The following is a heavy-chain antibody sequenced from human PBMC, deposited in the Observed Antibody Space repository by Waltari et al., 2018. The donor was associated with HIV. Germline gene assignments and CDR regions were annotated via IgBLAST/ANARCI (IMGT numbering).Heavy chain of an antibody. D-gene: IGHD1-7*01. V-gene: IGHV4-34*01. CDR3: ARGMGNYPPDYYYYGMDV. J-gene: IGHJ6*02. CDR1: GGSFSGYS. Sequence: QVQLQQWGAGLLKPSETLSLTCAVYGGSFSGYSWSWIRQPPGKGLEWIGEIKHSGSTNYNPSLKSRVTISVDTSKNQFSLKLSSVTAADTAVYYCARGMGNYPPDYYYYGMDVWGQGTTVTVSS. CDR2: IKHSGST.